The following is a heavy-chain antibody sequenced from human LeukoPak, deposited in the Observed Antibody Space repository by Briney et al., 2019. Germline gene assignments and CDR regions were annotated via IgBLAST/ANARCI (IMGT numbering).Heavy chain of an antibody. CDR3: ARDDHGFDP. CDR1: GFTFSNYG. D-gene: IGHD1-14*01. J-gene: IGHJ5*02. V-gene: IGHV3-30*04. Sequence: GGSLRLSCAASGFTFSNYGLHWVRQAPGKGLEWVAFISYDGTTKYIVDSVKGRFTVSRDNSKNTLHLQMNSLRPEDTALYYCARDDHGFDPWGQGTLVTVSS. CDR2: ISYDGTTK.